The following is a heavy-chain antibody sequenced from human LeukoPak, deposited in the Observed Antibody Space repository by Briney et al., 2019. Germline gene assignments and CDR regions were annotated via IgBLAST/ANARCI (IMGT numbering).Heavy chain of an antibody. CDR2: ISGSGVST. V-gene: IGHV3-23*01. J-gene: IGHJ4*02. Sequence: PGGSLRLSCAASGFTFSSYAMSWVRHAPGKGLEWVSGISGSGVSTYYADSVKGRFTISRDNSKNTLYLQMNSLRAEDTAVYYCAKAGSGWIFDNWGQGTLVTVSS. D-gene: IGHD6-19*01. CDR3: AKAGSGWIFDN. CDR1: GFTFSSYA.